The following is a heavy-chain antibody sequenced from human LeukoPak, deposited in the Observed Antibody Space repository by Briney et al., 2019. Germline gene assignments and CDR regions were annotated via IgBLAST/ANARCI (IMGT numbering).Heavy chain of an antibody. Sequence: GESLKISCKGSGYSFTSYWIGWVRQMPGKGLEWMGIIYPGDSDTRYSPSFQGQVTISADKSISTAYLQWSSLKASDTAMYYCARLDLGDGYNYRLDYWGQGTLVTVSS. CDR3: ARLDLGDGYNYRLDY. V-gene: IGHV5-51*01. CDR1: GYSFTSYW. J-gene: IGHJ4*02. D-gene: IGHD5-24*01. CDR2: IYPGDSDT.